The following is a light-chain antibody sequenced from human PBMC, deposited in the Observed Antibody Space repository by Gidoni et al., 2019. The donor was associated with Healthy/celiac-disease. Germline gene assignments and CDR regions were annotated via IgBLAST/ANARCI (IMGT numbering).Light chain of an antibody. J-gene: IGKJ3*01. V-gene: IGKV1-39*01. CDR1: QSISNY. CDR2: AAS. Sequence: DIQMTQSPSSLSASVGDRVTITCRASQSISNYLNWYQQKPGKAPKLLIYAASSLQSGVPSRFSGSGSGTDFTLTISSLQPEDFATYYCQQSYSFFTFGPGTKVDIK. CDR3: QQSYSFFT.